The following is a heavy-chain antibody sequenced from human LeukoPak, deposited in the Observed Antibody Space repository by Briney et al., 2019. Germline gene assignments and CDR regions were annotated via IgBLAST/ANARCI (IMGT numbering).Heavy chain of an antibody. CDR3: AREYVSYYDSSGYYSGFDY. Sequence: SQTLSLTCAISGDSVSSNSAAWNWIRQSPSRGLEWLGRTYYRSKWYNDYAVSVKSRITINPDTSKNQFSLQLNSVTPEDTAVYYCAREYVSYYDSSGYYSGFDYWGQGTLVTVSS. J-gene: IGHJ4*02. V-gene: IGHV6-1*01. CDR2: TYYRSKWYN. D-gene: IGHD3-22*01. CDR1: GDSVSSNSAA.